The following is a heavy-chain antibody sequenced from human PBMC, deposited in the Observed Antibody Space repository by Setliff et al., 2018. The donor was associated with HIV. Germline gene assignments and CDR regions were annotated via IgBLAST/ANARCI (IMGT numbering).Heavy chain of an antibody. CDR2: ISYDGSNK. CDR3: AREAGKYQVLSPGSWFDP. J-gene: IGHJ5*02. D-gene: IGHD2-2*01. CDR1: GFTFSSYA. V-gene: IGHV3-30*04. Sequence: GGSLRLSCAASGFTFSSYAMHWVRQAPGKGLEWVAVISYDGSNKYYADSVKGRFTISRDNSKNTLYLQMNDLRSVDTAVYYCAREAGKYQVLSPGSWFDPWGQGTLVTVSS.